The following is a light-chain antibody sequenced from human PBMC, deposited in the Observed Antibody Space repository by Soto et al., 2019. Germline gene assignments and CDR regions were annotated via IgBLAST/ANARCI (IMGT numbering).Light chain of an antibody. CDR3: QQYSNWPPWT. CDR2: GAS. CDR1: QSVSNN. J-gene: IGKJ1*01. Sequence: EILMPQSPATLSVSPGERATLSCRASQSVSNNLAWYQQNPGQAPRLLIYGASTRASGIPGRFSGSGSGTEFTLTISSLQSEDFAVYYCQQYSNWPPWTFGQGTKVEIK. V-gene: IGKV3-15*01.